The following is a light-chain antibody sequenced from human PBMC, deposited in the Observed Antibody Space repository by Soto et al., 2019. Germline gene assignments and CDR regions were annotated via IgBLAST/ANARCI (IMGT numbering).Light chain of an antibody. CDR1: QSVSSN. J-gene: IGKJ1*01. CDR2: GAS. V-gene: IGKV3-15*01. Sequence: EIVMTQSPATLSGSPGERATLSCRASQSVSSNLAWYQQKPGQAPRLLIYGASTRATGIPARFSGSGSGTEFTLTISSLQSEDVAVYYCQQYNKWPPGTFGQGTKVEIK. CDR3: QQYNKWPPGT.